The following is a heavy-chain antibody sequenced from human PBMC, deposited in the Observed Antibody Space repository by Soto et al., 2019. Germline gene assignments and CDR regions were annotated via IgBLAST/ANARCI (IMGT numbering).Heavy chain of an antibody. D-gene: IGHD6-6*01. CDR3: ARGRAARYYFDY. CDR1: GGSVSSGSYY. V-gene: IGHV4-61*01. J-gene: IGHJ4*02. Sequence: PSETLSLTCTVSGGSVSSGSYYWSWIRQPPGKGLEWIGYIYYSGSTNYNPSLKSRVTISVDTSKNQFSLKLSSVTAADTAVYYCARGRAARYYFDYWGQGTLVTVSS. CDR2: IYYSGST.